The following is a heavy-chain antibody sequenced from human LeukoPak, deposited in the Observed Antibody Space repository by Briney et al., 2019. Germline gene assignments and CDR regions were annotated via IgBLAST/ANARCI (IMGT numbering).Heavy chain of an antibody. CDR2: IYSGGTT. V-gene: IGHV3-66*01. D-gene: IGHD6-19*01. J-gene: IGHJ3*02. CDR3: ARTFIWLAAFDI. Sequence: GGSLRLSCAASGFTVSSNYMTWVRQAPGKGLEWVSVIYSGGTTYYADSVKGRFTISRDNAKNTLYFQMNSLRAEDTAVYYCARTFIWLAAFDIWGQGTMVTVSS. CDR1: GFTVSSNY.